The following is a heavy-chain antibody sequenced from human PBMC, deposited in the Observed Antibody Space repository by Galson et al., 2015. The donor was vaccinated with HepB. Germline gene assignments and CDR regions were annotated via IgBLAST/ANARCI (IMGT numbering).Heavy chain of an antibody. CDR1: GGSIFSSFYY. J-gene: IGHJ3*02. CDR2: TRYGGST. D-gene: IGHD1-1*01. CDR3: TREDQDAANDAFDI. Sequence: LSLTCSVSGGSIFSSFYYWVWIRQPPGKGLEWIGSTRYGGSTTYNPALTSRVTISIDTSKNQFSLKLSAVTAADTAVYYCTREDQDAANDAFDIWGRGTMVTVSS. V-gene: IGHV4-39*01.